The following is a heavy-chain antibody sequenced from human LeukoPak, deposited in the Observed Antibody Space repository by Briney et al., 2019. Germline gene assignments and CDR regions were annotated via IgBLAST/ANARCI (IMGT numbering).Heavy chain of an antibody. Sequence: ASVKVSCKASGYTFTSYAMHWVRQAPGQRLEWMGWINPNSGGTNYAQKFQGWVTMTRDTSISTAYMELSRLRSDDTAVYYCARAGGELWSFDYWGQGTLVTVSS. D-gene: IGHD5-18*01. CDR2: INPNSGGT. V-gene: IGHV1-2*04. CDR3: ARAGGELWSFDY. CDR1: GYTFTSYA. J-gene: IGHJ4*02.